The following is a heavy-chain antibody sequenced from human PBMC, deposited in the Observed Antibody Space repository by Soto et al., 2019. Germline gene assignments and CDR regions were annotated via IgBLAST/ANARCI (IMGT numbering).Heavy chain of an antibody. CDR2: INPATGAA. J-gene: IGHJ3*02. V-gene: IGHV1-2*02. Sequence: QLHLVQSGAVVKKPGASVTVSCSASGYPVTAYYIHWVRQAPGRGLEWMGGINPATGAAKYTQTFPGGVHTARDAAASTVFTDLSALTSGDTAVLYCASGGGVGVAGSAAFDMWGQGTLVTVSS. CDR1: GYPVTAYY. D-gene: IGHD3-3*01. CDR3: ASGGGVGVAGSAAFDM.